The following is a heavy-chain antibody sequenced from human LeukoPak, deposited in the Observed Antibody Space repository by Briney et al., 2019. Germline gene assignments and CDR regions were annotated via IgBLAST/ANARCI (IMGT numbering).Heavy chain of an antibody. Sequence: PSETLSLTCSVSGGSISSLYWSWIRQPPGKGLEWIGYIYYTGSTNYNPSLKSRVTMFVDMSKNQFSLRLSSVTAADTAVYYCAGEVAGGFRFDYWGQGTQVTVSS. J-gene: IGHJ4*02. CDR1: GGSISSLY. CDR3: AGEVAGGFRFDY. CDR2: IYYTGST. D-gene: IGHD6-19*01. V-gene: IGHV4-59*08.